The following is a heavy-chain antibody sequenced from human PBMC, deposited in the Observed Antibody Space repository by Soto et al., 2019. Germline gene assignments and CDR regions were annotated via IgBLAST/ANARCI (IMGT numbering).Heavy chain of an antibody. CDR2: ISSSSSHI. CDR3: VRERGLSSYYGMDV. D-gene: IGHD3-10*01. CDR1: GFTLTSYS. Sequence: LRLSCAASGFTLTSYSMNWVRQAPGKGLEWVSSISSSSSHIYYADSVKGRFTISRDNARNALYLEMNSLRAEDTAVYYCVRERGLSSYYGMDVWGQGTTVS. J-gene: IGHJ6*02. V-gene: IGHV3-21*01.